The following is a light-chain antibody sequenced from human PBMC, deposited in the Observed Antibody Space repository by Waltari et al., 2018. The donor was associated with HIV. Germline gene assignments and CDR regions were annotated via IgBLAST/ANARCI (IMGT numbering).Light chain of an antibody. V-gene: IGKV3-20*01. J-gene: IGKJ4*01. Sequence: PGTLALSLGKRATLSCRASQSVSSTYLAWYQQKPGQPPRLLIYGASTRATGIPDRFSGSGSGTDFTLTISRVEPEDSAVYYCQQYRRSPLTFGGGTKVEIK. CDR3: QQYRRSPLT. CDR1: QSVSSTY. CDR2: GAS.